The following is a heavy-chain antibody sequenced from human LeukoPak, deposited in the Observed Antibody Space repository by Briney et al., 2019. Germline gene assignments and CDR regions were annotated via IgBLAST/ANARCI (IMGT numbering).Heavy chain of an antibody. CDR2: IYYSGST. V-gene: IGHV4-31*03. D-gene: IGHD5-18*01. CDR1: GGSISSGGYC. CDR3: ARTRGYSYGPQFDY. J-gene: IGHJ4*02. Sequence: NSSETLSLTCTVSGGSISSGGYCWSWIRQHPGKGLEWIGYIYYSGSTYYNPSLKSRITISVDTSKNHFSLKLSSVTAADTAVYFCARTRGYSYGPQFDYWGQGTLVTVSS.